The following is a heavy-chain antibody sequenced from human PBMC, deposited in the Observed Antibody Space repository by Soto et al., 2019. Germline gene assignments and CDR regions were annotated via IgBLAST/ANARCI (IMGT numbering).Heavy chain of an antibody. J-gene: IGHJ6*03. CDR2: IYYSGST. Sequence: SETLSLTCTVSGGSISSYYWSWIRQPPGKGLEWIGYIYYSGSTNYNPSLKSRVTISVDTSKNQFSLKLSSVTAADTAVYYCAREGGYYGSGSYRRYYYYYYYMDVWGKGTTVTVSS. D-gene: IGHD3-10*01. CDR1: GGSISSYY. V-gene: IGHV4-59*01. CDR3: AREGGYYGSGSYRRYYYYYYYMDV.